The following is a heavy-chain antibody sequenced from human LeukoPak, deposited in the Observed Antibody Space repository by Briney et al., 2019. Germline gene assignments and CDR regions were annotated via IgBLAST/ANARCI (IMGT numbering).Heavy chain of an antibody. D-gene: IGHD2-2*01. J-gene: IGHJ3*02. CDR3: ARADCTVASCYAWRDAFHI. CDR1: GGSISSYY. Sequence: SETLSLTRTVSGGSISSYYWSWIRQPPGKGLEWIGYVYYTGSTNYNPSLQSRVSISVDTSKNLFSLRLSSVTAADTAVYYCARADCTVASCYAWRDAFHIWGQGTMVSVSS. CDR2: VYYTGST. V-gene: IGHV4-59*01.